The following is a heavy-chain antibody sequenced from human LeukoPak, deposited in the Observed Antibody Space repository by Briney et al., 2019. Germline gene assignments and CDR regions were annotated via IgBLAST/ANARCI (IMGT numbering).Heavy chain of an antibody. CDR1: GGTFSSYA. V-gene: IGHV1-69*13. CDR3: ATPGMKGALDAFDI. J-gene: IGHJ3*02. D-gene: IGHD3-10*01. Sequence: SVKVSCKASGGTFSSYAISWVRQAPGQGLEWMGGIIPIFGTANYAQKFQGRVTITADESTSTAYMELSSLRSEDTAVYYCATPGMKGALDAFDIWGQGTMVTVSS. CDR2: IIPIFGTA.